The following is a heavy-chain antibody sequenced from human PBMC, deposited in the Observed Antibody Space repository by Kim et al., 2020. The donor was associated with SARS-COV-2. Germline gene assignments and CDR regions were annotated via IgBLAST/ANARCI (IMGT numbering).Heavy chain of an antibody. CDR3: ARGFCGSGSYYTCSYYYYMDV. CDR1: GGTFSSYA. Sequence: SVKVSCKASGGTFSSYAISWVRQAPGQGLEWMGRIIPILGIANYAQKFQGRVTITADKSTSTAYMELSSLRSEDTAVYYCARGFCGSGSYYTCSYYYYMDVWGKGTTVTVSS. J-gene: IGHJ6*03. D-gene: IGHD3-10*01. CDR2: IIPILGIA. V-gene: IGHV1-69*04.